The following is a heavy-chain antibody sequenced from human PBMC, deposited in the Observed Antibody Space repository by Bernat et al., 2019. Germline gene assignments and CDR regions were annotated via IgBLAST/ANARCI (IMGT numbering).Heavy chain of an antibody. CDR3: ARVPRGGSGGSCYSSPDYYGMDV. V-gene: IGHV1-69*01. CDR2: IIPIFGTA. D-gene: IGHD2-15*01. Sequence: QVQLVQSGAEVKKPGSSVKVSCKASGGTFSSYAISWVRQAPGQGLEWMGGIIPIFGTANYAQKFQGRVTINADESTSTAYRELSSLRSEDTAVYYCARVPRGGSGGSCYSSPDYYGMDVWGQGTTVTVSS. CDR1: GGTFSSYA. J-gene: IGHJ6*02.